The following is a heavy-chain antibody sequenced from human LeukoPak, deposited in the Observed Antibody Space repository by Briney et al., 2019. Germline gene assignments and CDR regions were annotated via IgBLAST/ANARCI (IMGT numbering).Heavy chain of an antibody. CDR1: GFIVSSNY. Sequence: GGSLRLSCAASGFIVSSNYMNWVRQAPGKGLEWVSIIYSNGSTFYADSVKGRFTISRDNSRNTLYLQMNSLRAEDTAVYYCAKVRYDSSGYQSPYFDYWGQGTLVTVSS. D-gene: IGHD3-22*01. CDR2: IYSNGST. J-gene: IGHJ4*02. V-gene: IGHV3-53*01. CDR3: AKVRYDSSGYQSPYFDY.